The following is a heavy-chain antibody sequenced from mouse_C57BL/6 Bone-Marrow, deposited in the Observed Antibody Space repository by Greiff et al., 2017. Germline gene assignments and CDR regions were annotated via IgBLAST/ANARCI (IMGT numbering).Heavy chain of an antibody. J-gene: IGHJ4*01. D-gene: IGHD1-1*01. CDR3: TRSNYGSSYNYAMDD. Sequence: EVQLQQSGTVLARPGASVKMSCKTSGYTFTSYWMHWVKQRPGQGLEWIGAIYPGNSDTSYNQKFKGKAKLTAVTSASTAYMELSSLTNDDSAVYYCTRSNYGSSYNYAMDDWGQGTSVTVSS. CDR1: GYTFTSYW. CDR2: IYPGNSDT. V-gene: IGHV1-5*01.